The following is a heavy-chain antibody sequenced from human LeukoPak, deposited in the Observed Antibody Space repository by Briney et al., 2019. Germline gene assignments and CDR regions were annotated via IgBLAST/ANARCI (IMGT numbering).Heavy chain of an antibody. D-gene: IGHD6-13*01. Sequence: ASVKVSCKASGYIFSDYYMHWVRQAPGQGLEWLGWINPKSGAADYAQQFRGRVTMTRDTSINTDYMEMKRVRSDDTAVYYCARGAEAETSPLDFWGQGTQVTVSS. CDR2: INPKSGAA. J-gene: IGHJ4*02. CDR1: GYIFSDYY. CDR3: ARGAEAETSPLDF. V-gene: IGHV1-2*02.